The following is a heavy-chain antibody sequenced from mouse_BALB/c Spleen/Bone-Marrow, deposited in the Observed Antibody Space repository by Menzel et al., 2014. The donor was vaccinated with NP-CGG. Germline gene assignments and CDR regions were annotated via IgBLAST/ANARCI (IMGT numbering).Heavy chain of an antibody. CDR3: ARTYFDY. CDR1: GYTFTSYW. Sequence: SGAELVKPGASVKLSCKASGYTFTSYWMHWVKQRPGQGLEWIGEINPSNGRTNYNEKFKSKATLTVDKSSSTAYMQLSSLTSEDSAVYYCARTYFDYWGQGTTLTVSP. CDR2: INPSNGRT. V-gene: IGHV1S81*02. J-gene: IGHJ2*01.